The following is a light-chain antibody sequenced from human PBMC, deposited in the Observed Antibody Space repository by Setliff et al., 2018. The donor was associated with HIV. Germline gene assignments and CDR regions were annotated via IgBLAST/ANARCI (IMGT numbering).Light chain of an antibody. Sequence: QSALAQPASVSGSPGQSITITCTGSDSVVGGHNFVSWYQHHPDKAPRLTIYEATNRPSGVSSRFSGYKSGNTAFLTISGLQAEDEAEYFCSSYTTSNSLYVFATGTKVTVL. CDR3: SSYTTSNSLYV. V-gene: IGLV2-14*01. CDR2: EAT. J-gene: IGLJ1*01. CDR1: DSVVGGHNF.